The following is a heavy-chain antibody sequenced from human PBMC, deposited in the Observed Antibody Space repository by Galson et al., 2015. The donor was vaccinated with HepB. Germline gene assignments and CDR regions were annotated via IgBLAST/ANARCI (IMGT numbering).Heavy chain of an antibody. CDR1: GFTFSSYS. V-gene: IGHV3-48*02. D-gene: IGHD1-14*01. CDR3: ARTRKVSRLLYVHDYGTDF. J-gene: IGHJ6*02. CDR2: ISSSSSTI. Sequence: SLRLSCAASGFTFSSYSMNWVRQAPGEGLEWVSYISSSSSTIYYADSEKGRFTICRDNAKNSLYLQMNSLRDKNMDVHYCARTRKVSRLLYVHDYGTDFWGQETPLTASS.